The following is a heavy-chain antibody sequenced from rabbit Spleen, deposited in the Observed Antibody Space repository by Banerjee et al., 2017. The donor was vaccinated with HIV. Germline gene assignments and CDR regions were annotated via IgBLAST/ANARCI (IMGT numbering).Heavy chain of an antibody. CDR2: IDPIFGST. CDR3: ARTSSTSYWYFTL. V-gene: IGHV1S40*01. Sequence: QSLEESGGDLVKPGASLTLTCTASGFTISSSDWIYWVRQAPGKGLEWIGYIDPIFGSTYYASWVNGRFSISRENAQNTVFLQMTSLTAADTAIYFCARTSSTSYWYFTLWGPGTLVTVS. D-gene: IGHD1-1*01. J-gene: IGHJ4*01. CDR1: GFTISSSDW.